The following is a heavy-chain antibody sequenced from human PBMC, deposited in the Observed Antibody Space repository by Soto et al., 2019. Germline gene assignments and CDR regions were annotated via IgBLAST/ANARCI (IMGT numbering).Heavy chain of an antibody. V-gene: IGHV5-51*01. Sequence: GESLKISCKGSGYSFSSYWIGWVPQMPGKGLEWMGIIYPGDSDTRYSPSFQGQVTISADKSISTAYLQWSSLKASDTAMYYCARGPGDCSGGSCYSEGAFDIWGQGTMVTVSS. J-gene: IGHJ3*02. CDR1: GYSFSSYW. D-gene: IGHD2-15*01. CDR2: IYPGDSDT. CDR3: ARGPGDCSGGSCYSEGAFDI.